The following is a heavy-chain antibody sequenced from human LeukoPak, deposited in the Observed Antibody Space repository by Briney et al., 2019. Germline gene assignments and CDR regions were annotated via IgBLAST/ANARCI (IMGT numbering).Heavy chain of an antibody. Sequence: PGGSLRLSCAASGFTFSNSGMHWVRQAPGEGLEWVAFIRFDASKKYYAESVRGRFTISRDNSKNTLYLQMNSLRAEDTAVYYCAKDRNGDYPNYFDYWGQGTLVTVSS. CDR1: GFTFSNSG. D-gene: IGHD4-17*01. CDR2: IRFDASKK. V-gene: IGHV3-30*02. CDR3: AKDRNGDYPNYFDY. J-gene: IGHJ4*02.